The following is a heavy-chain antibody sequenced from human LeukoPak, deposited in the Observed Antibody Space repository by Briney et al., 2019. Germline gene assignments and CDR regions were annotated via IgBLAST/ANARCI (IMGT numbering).Heavy chain of an antibody. V-gene: IGHV3-66*01. CDR1: GFTFSSCE. J-gene: IGHJ4*02. CDR3: AREMSY. Sequence: GGSLRLSCAASGFTFSSCEMNWVRQAPGKGLEWVSVIYSDGDTYYADSVKGRFTISRDNSKNTLYLQMNSLRAEDTAVYYCAREMSYWGQGTLVTVSS. CDR2: IYSDGDT.